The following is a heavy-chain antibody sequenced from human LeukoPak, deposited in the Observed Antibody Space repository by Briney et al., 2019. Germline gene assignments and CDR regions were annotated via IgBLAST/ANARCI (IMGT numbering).Heavy chain of an antibody. CDR1: GYSFTSYW. J-gene: IGHJ6*03. D-gene: IGHD1-26*01. V-gene: IGHV5-51*01. CDR2: IYPRDSDT. Sequence: KVGESLKISCKGSGYSFTSYWIGWVRQMPGKGLEWMGIIYPRDSDTRYSPSFQGQVTISADKSISTAYLQWSSLKASDSAIYYCARAGVSYWDYHMDVWGKGTTVTVSS. CDR3: ARAGVSYWDYHMDV.